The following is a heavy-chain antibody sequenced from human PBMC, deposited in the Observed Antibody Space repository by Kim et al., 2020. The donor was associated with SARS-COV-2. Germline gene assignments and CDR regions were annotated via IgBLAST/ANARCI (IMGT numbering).Heavy chain of an antibody. D-gene: IGHD5-18*01. J-gene: IGHJ4*02. CDR2: GRNK. V-gene: IGHV3-30*03. CDR3: AGGDTAIDY. Sequence: GRNKDSADSVEGRDTISSDKSKDTVYLQMTSLRVEDTAVYYCAGGDTAIDYWGQGTLVTVSS.